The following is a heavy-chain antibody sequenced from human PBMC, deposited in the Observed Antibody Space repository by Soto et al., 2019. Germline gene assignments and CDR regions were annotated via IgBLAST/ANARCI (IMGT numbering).Heavy chain of an antibody. D-gene: IGHD3-3*01. CDR3: ARGGNVLRFLEWLLHH. V-gene: IGHV1-8*01. CDR2: MNPNSGNT. J-gene: IGHJ5*02. CDR1: GYTFTSYD. Sequence: ASVKVSCKASGYTFTSYDINWVRQATGQGLEWMGWMNPNSGNTGYAQKFQGRVTMTRNTSISTAYMELSSLRSEDTAVYYCARGGNVLRFLEWLLHHWGQGTLVTVSS.